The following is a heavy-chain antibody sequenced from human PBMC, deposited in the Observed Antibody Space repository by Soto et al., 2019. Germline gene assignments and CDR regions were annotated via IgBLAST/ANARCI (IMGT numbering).Heavy chain of an antibody. D-gene: IGHD2-15*01. CDR2: MWFDGTNV. V-gene: IGHV3-33*01. CDR1: GFTFSNYA. CDR3: AGRSWAGGYGLGV. J-gene: IGHJ6*02. Sequence: QVHLVESGGGVVQPGRSLRLSCAASGFTFSNYAMHWVRQAPGKGLEWVALMWFDGTNVDYADSVKGRFTISRDNYKNTLYLQVDSLSDEGRAVYYCAGRSWAGGYGLGVWGQGTTVTGSS.